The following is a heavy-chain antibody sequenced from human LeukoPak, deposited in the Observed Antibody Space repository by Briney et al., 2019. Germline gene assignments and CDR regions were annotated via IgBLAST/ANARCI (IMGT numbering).Heavy chain of an antibody. CDR2: IYHSGST. J-gene: IGHJ4*02. D-gene: IGHD3/OR15-3a*01. CDR1: GGSISSYY. V-gene: IGHV4-59*12. CDR3: ARGARTGVIAY. Sequence: SETLSLTCTVSGGSISSYYWSWIRQPPGKGLEWIGYIYHSGSTYYNPSLKSRVTISVDRSKNQFSLKLSSVTAADTAVYYCARGARTGVIAYWGQGTLVTVSS.